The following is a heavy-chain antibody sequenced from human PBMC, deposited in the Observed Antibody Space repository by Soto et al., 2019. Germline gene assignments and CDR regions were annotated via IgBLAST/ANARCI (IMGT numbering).Heavy chain of an antibody. V-gene: IGHV4-39*01. J-gene: IGHJ4*02. D-gene: IGHD2-2*01. CDR2: IYYSGST. CDR1: GGSISSSSYY. Sequence: PSETLSLTCTVSGGSISSSSYYWGWIRQPPGKGLEWIGSIYYSGSTYYNPSLKSRVTISVDTSKNQFSLKLSSVTAADTAVYYCARYDDSPLGYCSSTSCYFLDYWGQGTLVTVSS. CDR3: ARYDDSPLGYCSSTSCYFLDY.